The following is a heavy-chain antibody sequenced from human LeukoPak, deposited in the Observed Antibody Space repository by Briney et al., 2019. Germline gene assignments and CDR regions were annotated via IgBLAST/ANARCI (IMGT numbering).Heavy chain of an antibody. V-gene: IGHV4-59*01. CDR3: ARGYSSNWYLDT. Sequence: SETLSLTCTVSGGSLSGYCWSWVRQSPGSRLEWIGYFCYSGSANSSPNYNPSLKSRVTMSVDTSKNHFSLNLSSVIAADTAMYYCARGYSSNWYLDTWGQGTLVTVSS. CDR2: FCYSGSA. CDR1: GGSLSGYC. D-gene: IGHD6-13*01. J-gene: IGHJ4*02.